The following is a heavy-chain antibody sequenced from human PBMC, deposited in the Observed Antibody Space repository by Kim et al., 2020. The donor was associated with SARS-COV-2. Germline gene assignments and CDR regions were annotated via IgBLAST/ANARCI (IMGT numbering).Heavy chain of an antibody. CDR3: PTWVNNWFDP. Sequence: SETLSLTCTVSGGSITSDYWSWIRQPPGKGLEWIGYIYYSGSSSYNPSLNSRVTISLDTSKNQFSLKLSSVTTADTAVYYRPTWVNNWFDPWGQGPLVTV. J-gene: IGHJ5*02. V-gene: IGHV4-59*13. D-gene: IGHD2-21*01. CDR1: GGSITSDY. CDR2: IYYSGSS.